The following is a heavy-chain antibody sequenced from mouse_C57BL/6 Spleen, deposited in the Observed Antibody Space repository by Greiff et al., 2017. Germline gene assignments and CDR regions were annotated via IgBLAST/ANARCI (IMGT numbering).Heavy chain of an antibody. V-gene: IGHV1-54*01. CDR2: INPGSGGT. Sequence: VQLQQSGAELVRPGTSVKVSCKASGYAFTNYLIEWVKQRPGQGLEWIGVINPGSGGTNYNEKFKGKATLTADKSSSTAYMQLSSLTSEDSAVYFCARWGDTTVVGYFDGWGTGTTVTVSS. J-gene: IGHJ1*03. CDR1: GYAFTNYL. CDR3: ARWGDTTVVGYFDG. D-gene: IGHD1-1*01.